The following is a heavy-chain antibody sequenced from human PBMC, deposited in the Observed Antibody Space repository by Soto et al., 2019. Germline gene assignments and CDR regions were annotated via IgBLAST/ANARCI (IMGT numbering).Heavy chain of an antibody. Sequence: GSLRLSCAASGFTFSSYAMSWVRQAPGKGLEWVSAISGSGGSTYYADSVKGRFTISRDNSKNTLYLQMNSLRAEDTAVYYCAKIGVRINVWGSYRYFDYWGQGTLVTVSS. CDR1: GFTFSSYA. V-gene: IGHV3-23*01. D-gene: IGHD3-16*02. CDR2: ISGSGGST. J-gene: IGHJ4*02. CDR3: AKIGVRINVWGSYRYFDY.